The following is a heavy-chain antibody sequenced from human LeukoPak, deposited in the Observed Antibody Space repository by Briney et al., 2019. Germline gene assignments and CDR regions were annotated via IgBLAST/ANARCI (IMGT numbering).Heavy chain of an antibody. CDR2: INPSGGST. CDR1: GYTFTSYY. CDR3: AKEGEEMADAFDI. V-gene: IGHV1-46*01. Sequence: ASVKVSCKASGYTFTSYYMHWVRQAPGQGLEWMGIINPSGGSTSYAQKFQGRVTMTRDTSTSTVYMELSSLRSEDTAVYYCAKEGEEMADAFDIWGQGTMVTVSS. D-gene: IGHD5-24*01. J-gene: IGHJ3*02.